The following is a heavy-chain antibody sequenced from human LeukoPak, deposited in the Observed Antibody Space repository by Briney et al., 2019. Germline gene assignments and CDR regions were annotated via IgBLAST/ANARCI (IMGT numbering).Heavy chain of an antibody. CDR1: AGSFSGYY. D-gene: IGHD2-15*01. V-gene: IGHV4-34*01. CDR2: INHSGNT. CDR3: ARSHDCSGVSCALDP. J-gene: IGHJ5*02. Sequence: PSETLSLTCAVYAGSFSGYYWCWIRQSPGKGRDWIGGINHSGNTYYNPSLKSRVTISVDTPKNQFSLKLTSVTAADTAVYYCARSHDCSGVSCALDPWGQGTLVTVSS.